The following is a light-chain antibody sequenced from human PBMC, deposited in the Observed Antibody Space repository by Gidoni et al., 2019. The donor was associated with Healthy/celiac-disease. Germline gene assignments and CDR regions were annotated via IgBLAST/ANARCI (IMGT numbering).Light chain of an antibody. CDR1: QNLNSNS. CDR2: VPS. Sequence: EIVLTQSPGTLSLSPGERATRSCRASQNLNSNSLAWYQQKPGQAPRLRIYVPSSRATGISDRFSGSGSGTDFTLTISRLEPGDSAVYYCQQYSSLTWTFGQGTQVEVK. J-gene: IGKJ1*01. CDR3: QQYSSLTWT. V-gene: IGKV3-20*01.